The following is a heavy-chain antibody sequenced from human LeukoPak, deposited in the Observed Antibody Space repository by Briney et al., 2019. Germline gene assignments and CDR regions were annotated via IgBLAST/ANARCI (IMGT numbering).Heavy chain of an antibody. D-gene: IGHD2-15*01. CDR3: ARFIVDIVVVVAATPLSPYYFDY. CDR1: GFTFSDYY. CDR2: ISSSSSYT. J-gene: IGHJ4*02. V-gene: IGHV3-11*06. Sequence: NPGGSLRLSCAASGFTFSDYYMSWIRQAPGKGLEWVPYISSSSSYTNYADSVKGRFTISRDNAKNSLYLQMNSLRAEDTAVYYCARFIVDIVVVVAATPLSPYYFDYWGQGTLVTVSS.